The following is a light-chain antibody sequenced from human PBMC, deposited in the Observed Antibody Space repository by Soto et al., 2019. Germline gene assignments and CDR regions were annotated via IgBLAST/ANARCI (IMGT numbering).Light chain of an antibody. CDR3: QQYKNWPPLT. CDR1: QSVSSN. Sequence: EIVMTQSPATLSVSPGERATLSCRASQSVSSNLAWYQQKPGQAPRLLIYGASTRATGIPARFSGGGSGTEFTLTISSLLSEDFAVYYCQQYKNWPPLTFGGGTKVEIK. J-gene: IGKJ4*01. V-gene: IGKV3D-15*01. CDR2: GAS.